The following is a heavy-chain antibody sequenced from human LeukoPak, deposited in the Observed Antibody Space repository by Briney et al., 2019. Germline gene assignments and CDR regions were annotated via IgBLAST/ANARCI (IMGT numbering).Heavy chain of an antibody. Sequence: GGSLRLSCAASGFTFSSYWMSWVRQAPGKGLEWVANIKQDGSEKYYVDSVKGRFTISRDNSKNTLYLQMNSLRAEDTAVYYCAKGGIVGATMDWGQGTLVTVSS. CDR3: AKGGIVGATMD. CDR1: GFTFSSYW. CDR2: IKQDGSEK. V-gene: IGHV3-7*03. J-gene: IGHJ4*02. D-gene: IGHD1-26*01.